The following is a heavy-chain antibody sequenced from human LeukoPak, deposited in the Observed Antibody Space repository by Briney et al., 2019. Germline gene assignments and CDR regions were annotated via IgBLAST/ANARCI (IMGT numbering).Heavy chain of an antibody. Sequence: PSETLSLTCTVSGGSISSSSYYWGWIRQPPGKGLGWIGMIYYSGNTNYNPSLKSRVTISVDTSTNQFSLKLRSVTAADTAVYYCARTLGRDGYNSAFDIWGQGTVVTVSS. CDR1: GGSISSSSYY. J-gene: IGHJ3*02. CDR3: ARTLGRDGYNSAFDI. D-gene: IGHD5-24*01. V-gene: IGHV4-61*05. CDR2: IYYSGNT.